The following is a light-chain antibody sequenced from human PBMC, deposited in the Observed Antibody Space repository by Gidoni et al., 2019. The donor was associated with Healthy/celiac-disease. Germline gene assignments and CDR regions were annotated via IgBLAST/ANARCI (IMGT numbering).Light chain of an antibody. Sequence: DIQMTQSPSSLSASVGDRVTITCRASQSISSYLNWYQQKPGKAPKLLIYAESSLQSGVPSRFSGSGSGTDFTLTISSLQPADFATYYCQQRYSTSLTFGGGTKVEIK. CDR3: QQRYSTSLT. CDR2: AES. CDR1: QSISSY. J-gene: IGKJ4*01. V-gene: IGKV1-39*01.